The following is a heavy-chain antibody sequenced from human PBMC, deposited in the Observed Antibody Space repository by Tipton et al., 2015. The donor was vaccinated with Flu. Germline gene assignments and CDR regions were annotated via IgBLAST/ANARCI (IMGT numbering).Heavy chain of an antibody. CDR2: IYYSGST. D-gene: IGHD3-3*01. Sequence: TLSLTCTVSGGSISSYHWGWIRQPPGKGLEWIGYIYYSGSTNYNPSLKSRVTISVDTSKNQFSLKLSSVTAADTAVYYCARGGSITIFGVARPSYYGMDVWGQGTTVTVSS. V-gene: IGHV4-59*01. CDR1: GGSISSYH. J-gene: IGHJ6*02. CDR3: ARGGSITIFGVARPSYYGMDV.